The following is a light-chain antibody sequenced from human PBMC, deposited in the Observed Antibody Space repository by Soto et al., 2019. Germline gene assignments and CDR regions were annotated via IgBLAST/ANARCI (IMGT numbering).Light chain of an antibody. CDR2: GAS. V-gene: IGKV3D-7*01. CDR3: QQDYNLPLT. CDR1: QSVSSSY. J-gene: IGKJ4*01. Sequence: EIVMTQSPATLSLSPGERATLSCRASQSVSSSYLSWYQQKPGQAPRLLIYGASTRATGIPARFSGSGSGTEFTLTISSLQPEDFALYYCQQDYNLPLTFGGGTKVEIK.